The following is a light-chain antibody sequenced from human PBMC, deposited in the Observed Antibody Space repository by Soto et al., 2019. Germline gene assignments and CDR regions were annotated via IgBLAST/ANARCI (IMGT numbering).Light chain of an antibody. V-gene: IGLV2-14*01. CDR1: SSDIGGYNY. Sequence: QSVLTQPASVSGSPGQSITISCTGGSSDIGGYNYVSWFQQHPGKAPKLMIYEVTNRPSGVSNRFSGSKSGSTASLTISGLQAEDEADYYCAAWDDSLNAYVFGPGTKLTVL. CDR3: AAWDDSLNAYV. J-gene: IGLJ1*01. CDR2: EVT.